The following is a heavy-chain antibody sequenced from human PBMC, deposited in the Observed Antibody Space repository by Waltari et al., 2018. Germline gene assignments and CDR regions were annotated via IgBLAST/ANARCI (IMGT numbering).Heavy chain of an antibody. CDR3: TRQEGSGYYLQ. CDR1: GLTFSGSA. J-gene: IGHJ4*02. V-gene: IGHV3-73*01. Sequence: VKLVESGGGVVQPGRALKLACAAAGLTFSGSATPWVRQASGKGLDWVGRIRSKANSYATAYAASVKGRFTISRDDSKNTAYLQMNSLKTEDTAVYYCTRQEGSGYYLQWGQGTLVTVSS. D-gene: IGHD3-22*01. CDR2: IRSKANSYAT.